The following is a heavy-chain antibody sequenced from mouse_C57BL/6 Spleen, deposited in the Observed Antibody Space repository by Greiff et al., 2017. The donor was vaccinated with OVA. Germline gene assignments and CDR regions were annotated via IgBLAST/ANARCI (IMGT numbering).Heavy chain of an antibody. CDR1: GFSLTSYA. D-gene: IGHD1-1*01. V-gene: IGHV2-9-1*01. CDR2: IWTGGGT. J-gene: IGHJ2*01. Sequence: VMLVESGPGLVAPSQSLSITCTVSGFSLTSYAISWVRQPPGKGLEWLGVIWTGGGTNYNSALKSRLSISKDNSKSQVFLKMNSLQTDDTARYYCARNGATAVAAELDYWGQGTTLTVSS. CDR3: ARNGATAVAAELDY.